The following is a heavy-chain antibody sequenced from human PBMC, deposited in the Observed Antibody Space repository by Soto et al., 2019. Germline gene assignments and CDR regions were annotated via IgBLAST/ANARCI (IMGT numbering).Heavy chain of an antibody. Sequence: PSETLSLTCAVSGGSISSGGYSWSWIRQPPGKGLEWIGYMYHSGSTYYNPSLKSRVTISIDRSKNQFSLKLRSVTAADTAVYYGARVPDYWGQGILVTVSS. D-gene: IGHD2-2*01. CDR1: GGSISSGGYS. CDR3: ARVPDY. V-gene: IGHV4-30-2*01. CDR2: MYHSGST. J-gene: IGHJ4*02.